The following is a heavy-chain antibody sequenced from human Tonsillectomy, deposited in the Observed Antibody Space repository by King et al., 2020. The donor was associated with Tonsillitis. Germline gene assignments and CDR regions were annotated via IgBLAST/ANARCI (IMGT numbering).Heavy chain of an antibody. Sequence: VQLVESGGGVVQPGRSLRLSCAASGFTFRSYGMHWVRQAPGKGLEWVAVIWSDGSFKYYVDSVKGRFTISRDNSKKTLYLQMNSLRAEDTAVYYCASDYCGGDCYHTDGLFEWGQGTLVTVSS. CDR2: IWSDGSFK. J-gene: IGHJ1*01. V-gene: IGHV3-33*08. D-gene: IGHD2-21*02. CDR3: ASDYCGGDCYHTDGLFE. CDR1: GFTFRSYG.